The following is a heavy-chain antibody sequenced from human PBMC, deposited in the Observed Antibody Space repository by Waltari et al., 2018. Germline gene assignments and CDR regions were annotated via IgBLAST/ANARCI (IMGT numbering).Heavy chain of an antibody. CDR1: GFTFSSYS. V-gene: IGHV3-21*01. CDR2: ISSSSSYI. D-gene: IGHD6-19*01. Sequence: EVQLVESGGGLVKPGGSLRLSCAASGFTFSSYSMNWVRQAPGKGLGWVSSISSSSSYIYYADSVKGRFTISRDNAKNSLYLQMNSLRAEDTAVYYCARGSYSSGWYGSYYYYGMDVWGQGTTVTVSS. J-gene: IGHJ6*02. CDR3: ARGSYSSGWYGSYYYYGMDV.